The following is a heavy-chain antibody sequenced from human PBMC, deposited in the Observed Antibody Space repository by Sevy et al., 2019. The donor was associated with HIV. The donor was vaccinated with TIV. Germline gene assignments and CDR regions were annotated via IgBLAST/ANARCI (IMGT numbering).Heavy chain of an antibody. CDR2: INHSGST. Sequence: SETLSLTCAVYGGSFSGYYWSWIRQPPGKGLEWIGEINHSGSTNYNPSLKSRVTISVDTSKNQFSLKLSSVTAADTAVYYCARVKVGYCSSTSCYRGYYYYGMDVWGQGTTVTVSS. CDR1: GGSFSGYY. V-gene: IGHV4-34*01. D-gene: IGHD2-2*02. J-gene: IGHJ6*02. CDR3: ARVKVGYCSSTSCYRGYYYYGMDV.